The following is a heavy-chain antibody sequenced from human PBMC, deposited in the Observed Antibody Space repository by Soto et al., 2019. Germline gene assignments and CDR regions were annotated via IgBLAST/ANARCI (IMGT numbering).Heavy chain of an antibody. CDR2: IYYSGST. D-gene: IGHD4-17*01. CDR1: GGSISSYY. V-gene: IGHV4-59*01. Sequence: QVQLQESGPGLVKPSETLSLTCTVSGGSISSYYWSWIRQPPGKGLEWIGYIYYSGSTKDKPCLKSRVTISVDTSKNQFSLKLSSVTAADTAVYYCARGLLRWSSFDYWGQGTLVTVSS. J-gene: IGHJ4*02. CDR3: ARGLLRWSSFDY.